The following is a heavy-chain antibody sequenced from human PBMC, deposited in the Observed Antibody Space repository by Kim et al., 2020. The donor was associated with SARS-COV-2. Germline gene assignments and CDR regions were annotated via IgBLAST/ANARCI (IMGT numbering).Heavy chain of an antibody. Sequence: YDADSVKSRFIISRDNSKNTLYLQMNSLRAEDTAVYYCAKDRSYSSSSGYWGQGTLVTVSS. J-gene: IGHJ4*02. V-gene: IGHV3-23*01. D-gene: IGHD6-13*01. CDR3: AKDRSYSSSSGY.